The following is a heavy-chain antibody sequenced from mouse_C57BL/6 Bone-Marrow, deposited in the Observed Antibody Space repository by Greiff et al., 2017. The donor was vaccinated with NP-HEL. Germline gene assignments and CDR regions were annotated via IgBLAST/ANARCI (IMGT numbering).Heavy chain of an antibody. CDR3: ARPITTVVPRRPDWYFDV. J-gene: IGHJ1*03. CDR2: IYPGNGDT. Sequence: LQQSGAELVRPGASVKMSCKASGYTFTSYNMHWVKQTPRQGLEWIGAIYPGNGDTSYNQKFKGKATLTVDKSSSTAYMQLSSLTSEDSAVYFCARPITTVVPRRPDWYFDVWGTGTTVTVSS. CDR1: GYTFTSYN. V-gene: IGHV1-12*01. D-gene: IGHD1-1*01.